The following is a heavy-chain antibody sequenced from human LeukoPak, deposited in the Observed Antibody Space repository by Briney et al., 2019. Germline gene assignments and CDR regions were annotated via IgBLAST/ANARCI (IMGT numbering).Heavy chain of an antibody. CDR3: ARGIYDFWSGPTSGWFDP. J-gene: IGHJ5*02. D-gene: IGHD3-3*01. V-gene: IGHV1-8*02. CDR1: GYTFTSYG. CDR2: MNPNSGNT. Sequence: GASVKVSCKASGYTFTSYGISWVRQAPGQGLEWMGWMNPNSGNTGYAQKFQGRVTMTRNTSISTAYMELSSLRSEDTAVYYCARGIYDFWSGPTSGWFDPWGQGTLVTVSS.